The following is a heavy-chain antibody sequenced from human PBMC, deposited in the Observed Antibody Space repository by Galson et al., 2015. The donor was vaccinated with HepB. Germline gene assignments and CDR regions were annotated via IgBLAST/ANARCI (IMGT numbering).Heavy chain of an antibody. CDR2: INTNTGNP. CDR3: ARDGPLWFGELPFYYYYGMDV. CDR1: GYTFTSYA. Sequence: SVTVPCKASGYTFTSYAMNWVRQAPGQGLEWMGWINTNTGNPTYAQGFTGRFVFSLDTSVSTAYLQISSLKAEDTAVYYCARDGPLWFGELPFYYYYGMDVWAQGTPVTVSS. V-gene: IGHV7-4-1*02. D-gene: IGHD3-10*01. J-gene: IGHJ6*02.